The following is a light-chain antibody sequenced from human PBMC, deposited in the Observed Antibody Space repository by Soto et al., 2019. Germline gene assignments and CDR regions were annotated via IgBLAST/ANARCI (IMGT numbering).Light chain of an antibody. J-gene: IGKJ4*01. Sequence: EIQMTQSPSYMGTSVGDRVTITCRASQSISSYLNWYQQKPGKAPKLLIYAASSLQSGVPSRFSGSGSGTDFTLTISSLQPEDFATYYCQQLNSYPLTFGGGTKVDIK. CDR3: QQLNSYPLT. V-gene: IGKV1-39*01. CDR1: QSISSY. CDR2: AAS.